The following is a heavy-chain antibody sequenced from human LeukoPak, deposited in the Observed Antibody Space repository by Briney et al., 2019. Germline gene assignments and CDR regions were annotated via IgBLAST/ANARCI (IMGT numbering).Heavy chain of an antibody. D-gene: IGHD5-12*01. CDR2: ISFDSGDET. J-gene: IGHJ4*02. CDR3: TRDLPATISLGDDY. CDR1: GFSFSDYY. Sequence: GGSLRLSCAASGFSFSDYYMHWVRQAPGKGLEWVSSISFDSGDETLYADSVKGRFTISRDNTKNSMFLQMDSLTVEDTALYFCTRDLPATISLGDDYWGPGTPVTVSS. V-gene: IGHV3-21*01.